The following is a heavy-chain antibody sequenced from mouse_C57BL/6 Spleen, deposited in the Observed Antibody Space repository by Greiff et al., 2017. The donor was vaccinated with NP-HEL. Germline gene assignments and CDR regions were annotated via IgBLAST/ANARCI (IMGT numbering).Heavy chain of an antibody. CDR2: IYPGDGDT. Sequence: VQLQQSGAELVKPGASVKISCKASGYAFSSYWMNWVKQRPGKGLEWIGQIYPGDGDTNYNGKFKGKATLTADKSSSTAYMQLSSLTSEDSAVYFCASEGLYYGSYYYAMDYWGQGTSVTVSS. J-gene: IGHJ4*01. CDR3: ASEGLYYGSYYYAMDY. V-gene: IGHV1-80*01. CDR1: GYAFSSYW. D-gene: IGHD1-1*01.